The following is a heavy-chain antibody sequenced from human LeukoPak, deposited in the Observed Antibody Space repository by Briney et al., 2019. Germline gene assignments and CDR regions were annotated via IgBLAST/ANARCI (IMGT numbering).Heavy chain of an antibody. CDR1: GFTFSSYA. CDR3: AKGASGSWNYYFYMDV. CDR2: ISSGGNT. Sequence: PGGSLRLSCAASGFTFSSYAMSWVRQAPGKGLEWVSAISSGGNTYYSSSVKGRFTISRDDSKNTLFLQMNSLRAEDTAVYYCAKGASGSWNYYFYMDVWGKGSTVTVSS. V-gene: IGHV3-23*01. J-gene: IGHJ6*03. D-gene: IGHD5-12*01.